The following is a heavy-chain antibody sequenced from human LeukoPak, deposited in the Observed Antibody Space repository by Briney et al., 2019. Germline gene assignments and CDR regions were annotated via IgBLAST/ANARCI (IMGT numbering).Heavy chain of an antibody. CDR3: ARPYSTGIRDAYDM. D-gene: IGHD2/OR15-2a*01. CDR2: IYPGDSDA. Sequence: GESLTISCTASGYSFTNYWIAWVRQMPGAGVEWMGTIYPGDSDARYSPAFQGQFTLSVDRSTTTAYLQWPSLKASDTATYYCARPYSTGIRDAYDMWGQGTMVIVSS. V-gene: IGHV5-51*01. J-gene: IGHJ3*02. CDR1: GYSFTNYW.